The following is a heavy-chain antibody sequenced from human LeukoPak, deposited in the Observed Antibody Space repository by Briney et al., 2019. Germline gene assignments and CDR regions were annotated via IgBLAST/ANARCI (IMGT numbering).Heavy chain of an antibody. CDR3: ARESSGSYSANWFDP. V-gene: IGHV4-34*01. CDR1: GGSFSGYY. D-gene: IGHD3-10*01. Sequence: SETLSLTCAVYGGSFSGYYWSWIRQPPGKGLEWIGEINHSGSTNYNPSLKSRVTISVDTSKNQFSLKLSSVTAADTAVYYCARESSGSYSANWFDPWGQGTLVTISS. J-gene: IGHJ5*02. CDR2: INHSGST.